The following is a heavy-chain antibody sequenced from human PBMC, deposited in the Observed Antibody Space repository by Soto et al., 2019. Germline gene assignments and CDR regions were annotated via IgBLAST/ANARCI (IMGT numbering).Heavy chain of an antibody. CDR3: ARGAVVLPTGLIAVMAV. Sequence: AASVKGSCKPSGYSFTNFYVHWVRQAPGQGLEWMGIIDPSSGTTSYTQKFQGRVTMTRDTSMSTVYMELSSLRSEDTAVYYCARGAVVLPTGLIAVMAVWGLCTTLTVSS. V-gene: IGHV1-46*01. CDR2: IDPSSGTT. CDR1: GYSFTNFY. D-gene: IGHD2-8*02. J-gene: IGHJ6*01.